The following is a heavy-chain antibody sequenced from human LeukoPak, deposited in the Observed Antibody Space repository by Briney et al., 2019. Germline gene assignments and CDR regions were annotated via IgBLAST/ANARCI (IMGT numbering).Heavy chain of an antibody. CDR1: GFTFSSYW. CDR2: INSDGSTT. V-gene: IGHV3-74*01. J-gene: IGHJ4*02. Sequence: GGSLRLSCAASGFTFSSYWMHWVRQAPGMGLVWVSRINSDGSTTSYADSVKGRFTISRDNAKKTLYLQMNSLRAEDTAIYYCARGYSSGYRIDYWGQGTLVTVSS. D-gene: IGHD5-18*01. CDR3: ARGYSSGYRIDY.